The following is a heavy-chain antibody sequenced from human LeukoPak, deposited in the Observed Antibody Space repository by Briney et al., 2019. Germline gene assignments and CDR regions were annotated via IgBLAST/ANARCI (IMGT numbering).Heavy chain of an antibody. Sequence: SETLSLTCAVSGGSIISGTYSWSWIRQPPGKGLEWIGYICHSGSTYYNPCLKSRVTISVDESKNQFSLKLSSVTAADTAVYYCARAPYCSSTSCYPSWFDPWGQGTLVTVSS. CDR2: ICHSGST. J-gene: IGHJ5*02. CDR1: GGSIISGTYS. CDR3: ARAPYCSSTSCYPSWFDP. V-gene: IGHV4-30-2*01. D-gene: IGHD2-2*01.